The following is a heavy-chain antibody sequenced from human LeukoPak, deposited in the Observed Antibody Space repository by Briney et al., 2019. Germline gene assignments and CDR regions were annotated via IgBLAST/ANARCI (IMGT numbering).Heavy chain of an antibody. Sequence: ASVKVSCKASGYTFTSYGIGWVRQAPGQGLEWMGWISAYNGNTNYAQKLQGRVTMTTDTSTSTAYMELRSLRSDDTAVYYCARSDRGRYYFDYWGQGTLVTVSS. J-gene: IGHJ4*02. CDR2: ISAYNGNT. CDR1: GYTFTSYG. D-gene: IGHD1-14*01. V-gene: IGHV1-18*01. CDR3: ARSDRGRYYFDY.